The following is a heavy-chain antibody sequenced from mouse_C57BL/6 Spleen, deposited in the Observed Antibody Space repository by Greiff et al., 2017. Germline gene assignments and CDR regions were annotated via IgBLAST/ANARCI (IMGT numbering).Heavy chain of an antibody. D-gene: IGHD1-1*01. CDR2: IYPGDGDT. CDR1: GYAFSSSW. V-gene: IGHV1-82*01. Sequence: QVQLQQSGPELVKPGASVKISCKASGYAFSSSWMNWVKQRPGKGLEWIGRIYPGDGDTNYNGKFKGKATLTADKSSSTAYMQLSSLTSEDSAVYFCANYYGSSHYYAMCYWGQGTSVTVSS. CDR3: ANYYGSSHYYAMCY. J-gene: IGHJ4*01.